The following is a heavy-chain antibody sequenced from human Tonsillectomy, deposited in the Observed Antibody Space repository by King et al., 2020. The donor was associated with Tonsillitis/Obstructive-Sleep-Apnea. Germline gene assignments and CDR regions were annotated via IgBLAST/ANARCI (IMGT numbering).Heavy chain of an antibody. V-gene: IGHV4-59*01. CDR2: IYYVGST. D-gene: IGHD3-10*01. Sequence: VQLQESGPGLVKPSETLSLTCTVSGGSIRSYYWSWIRQPPGKALEWIGYIYYVGSTDYNPSLKSRVTISVDASKNQFSLKLSSVTAADTAVYYCARDGGVDAFDIWGQGTMVTVSS. J-gene: IGHJ3*02. CDR3: ARDGGVDAFDI. CDR1: GGSIRSYY.